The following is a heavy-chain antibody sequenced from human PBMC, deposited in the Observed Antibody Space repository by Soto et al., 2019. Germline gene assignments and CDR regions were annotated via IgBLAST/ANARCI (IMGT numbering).Heavy chain of an antibody. CDR3: ARRWGGTFDY. V-gene: IGHV4-59*01. J-gene: IGHJ4*02. Sequence: QVQLQESGPGLVKPSETLSLTCTVSGGSISSYYWSWIRQPPGKGLEWIGYIYYSGSTNYNPSLKSRVTRSVDTYKNQFPLKLSSVTAADTAVYYCARRWGGTFDYWGQGTLVTVSS. D-gene: IGHD2-21*01. CDR1: GGSISSYY. CDR2: IYYSGST.